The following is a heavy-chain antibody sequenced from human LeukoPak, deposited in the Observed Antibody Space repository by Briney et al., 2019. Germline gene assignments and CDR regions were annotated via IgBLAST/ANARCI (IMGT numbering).Heavy chain of an antibody. V-gene: IGHV4-31*03. CDR1: GVSISSGGHY. D-gene: IGHD4-23*01. CDR2: IYYRGTT. J-gene: IGHJ4*02. Sequence: SETLSLTCTVSGVSISSGGHYWGWIRQQPGKGLEWIGYIYYRGTTYYNPSLKSRVSISLDTSKNQVSLKLTSVTAADTAVYYCARGADYGGNSVPFDYWGQGTLVTVSS. CDR3: ARGADYGGNSVPFDY.